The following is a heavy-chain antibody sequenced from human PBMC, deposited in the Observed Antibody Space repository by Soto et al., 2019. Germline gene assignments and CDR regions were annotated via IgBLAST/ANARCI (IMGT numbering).Heavy chain of an antibody. CDR1: GFSLSNARMG. CDR3: XXXXXXXXXXXXXXXXX. J-gene: IGHJ4*02. CDR2: IFSNDGK. Sequence: QVTLKESGPVLVKPTETLTLTCTASGFSLSNARMGVSWIRQPPGKALEWLAHIFSNDGKSYSTSLKSRLTISKDTSKSQVVLTMTNMDPXDXXXXXCXXXXXXXXXXXXXXXXXWXQGTLVTVSS. V-gene: IGHV2-26*01.